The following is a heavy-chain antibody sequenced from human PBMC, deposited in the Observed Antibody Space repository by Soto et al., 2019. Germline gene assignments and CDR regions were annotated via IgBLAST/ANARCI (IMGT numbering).Heavy chain of an antibody. CDR1: GFTFSSYG. J-gene: IGHJ4*02. D-gene: IGHD3-22*01. CDR2: ISYDGSNK. Sequence: GGSLRLSCAASGFTFSSYGMHWVRQAPGKGLEWVAVISYDGSNKYYADSVKGRFTISRDNSKNTLYLQMNSLRAEDTAVYYCAKTFTYYYDSSGYHDYWGQGTLVTVSS. CDR3: AKTFTYYYDSSGYHDY. V-gene: IGHV3-30*18.